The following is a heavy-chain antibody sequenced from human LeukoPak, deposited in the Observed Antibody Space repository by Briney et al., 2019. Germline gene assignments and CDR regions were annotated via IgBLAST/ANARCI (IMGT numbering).Heavy chain of an antibody. CDR1: GFTFSSYG. CDR2: IRYDGSNK. V-gene: IGHV3-30*02. J-gene: IGHJ3*01. Sequence: GGSLRLSCAASGFTFSSYGMHWVRQAPGKGLEWVAFIRYDGSNKYYADSVKGRFTISRDNSKNTLYLLMNTLRAEDTALYYCAKDVTYSNSHTFAVWGQGTMVTVSS. D-gene: IGHD4-11*01. CDR3: AKDVTYSNSHTFAV.